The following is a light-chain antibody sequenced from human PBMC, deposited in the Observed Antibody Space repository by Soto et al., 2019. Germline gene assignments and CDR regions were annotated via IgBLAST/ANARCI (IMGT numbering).Light chain of an antibody. CDR2: AAS. CDR3: RNYNSAPRT. CDR1: QGISND. J-gene: IGKJ1*01. Sequence: DIQMTQSPSSLSASIGDRVTISCRASQGISNDLAWYQQKPGKVPYLLIYAASTSHSGVPSRFRGSGSGTDFTLTISSLQPEDVATYYCRNYNSAPRTFGQGTKVDIK. V-gene: IGKV1-27*01.